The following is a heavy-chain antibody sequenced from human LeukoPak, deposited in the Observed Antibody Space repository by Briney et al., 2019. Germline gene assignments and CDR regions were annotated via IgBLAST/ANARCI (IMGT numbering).Heavy chain of an antibody. CDR2: ITGSGGST. D-gene: IGHD3-10*01. CDR3: AIDRGVNGPFDY. CDR1: GFTFSSCA. J-gene: IGHJ4*02. Sequence: GGSLRLSCAASGFTFSSCAMNWVRQAPGKGLEWVSAITGSGGSTYYADSVKGRFTISRDNSKNTLYLQMNSLRAEDTAVYYCAIDRGVNGPFDYWGQGTLVTVSS. V-gene: IGHV3-23*01.